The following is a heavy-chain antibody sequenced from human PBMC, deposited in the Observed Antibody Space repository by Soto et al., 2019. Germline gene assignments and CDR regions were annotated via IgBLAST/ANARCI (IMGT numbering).Heavy chain of an antibody. J-gene: IGHJ4*02. V-gene: IGHV3-23*01. CDR3: AKNPLLWFGAPNDY. CDR2: ISGSGGST. D-gene: IGHD3-10*01. Sequence: GGSLRLSCAASGFTFSSYAMSWVRQAPGKGLEWVSAISGSGGSTCYADSVKGRFTISRDNSKNTLYLQMNSLRAEDTAVYYCAKNPLLWFGAPNDYWAREPWSPSPQ. CDR1: GFTFSSYA.